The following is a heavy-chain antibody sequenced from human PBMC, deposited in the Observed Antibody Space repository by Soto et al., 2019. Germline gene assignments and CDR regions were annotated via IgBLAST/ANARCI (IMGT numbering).Heavy chain of an antibody. J-gene: IGHJ5*02. CDR3: VRDAPSHQSIFDP. CDR2: INLNDGGT. V-gene: IGHV1-2*02. Sequence: ASVKVSCKTSEYSFGDYYLHWVRQAPEQGLEWMGWINLNDGGTNSPRKFQGRLTMTRDKSITTVYMELSRLRSDDTAVYFCVRDAPSHQSIFDPWRPGTLVTVSS. CDR1: EYSFGDYY. D-gene: IGHD3-3*01.